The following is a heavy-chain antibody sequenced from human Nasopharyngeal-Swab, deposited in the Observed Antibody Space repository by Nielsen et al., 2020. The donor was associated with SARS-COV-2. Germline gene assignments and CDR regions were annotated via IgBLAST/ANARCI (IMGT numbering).Heavy chain of an antibody. Sequence: VRQMPGKGLEWVSYISSSSSYTNYADSVKGRFTISRDNAQNSLYLQMNSLRAEDTALYYCAKDSTGIAVAGTQPSAFDIWGQGTMVTVSS. CDR3: AKDSTGIAVAGTQPSAFDI. D-gene: IGHD6-19*01. CDR2: ISSSSSYT. V-gene: IGHV3-11*05. J-gene: IGHJ3*02.